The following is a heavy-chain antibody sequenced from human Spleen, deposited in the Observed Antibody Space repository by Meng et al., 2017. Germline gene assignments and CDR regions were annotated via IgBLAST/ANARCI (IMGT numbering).Heavy chain of an antibody. CDR1: GGSISSSSYY. CDR3: AKNCYGSGGYAYYYCGMDV. CDR2: TYYSGST. V-gene: IGHV4-39*07. J-gene: IGHJ6*02. Sequence: SETLSLTCTVSGGSISSSSYYWGWIRQPPGKGLEWIGSTYYSGSTYYNPSLKSRVTISVDTSKNQFSLTLGSVTAAVKAVYYCAKNCYGSGGYAYYYCGMDVWGQGTTVTVSS. D-gene: IGHD3-10*01.